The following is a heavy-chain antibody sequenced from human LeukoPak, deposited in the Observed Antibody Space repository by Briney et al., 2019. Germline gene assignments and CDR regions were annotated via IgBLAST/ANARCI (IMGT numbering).Heavy chain of an antibody. CDR3: ARSHYHSSDYFDQDAFDI. D-gene: IGHD3-22*01. V-gene: IGHV3-74*01. CDR1: GFTFSSYW. Sequence: GGSLRLSCAASGFTFSSYWMHWVRQAPGKGLVWVSRINSDGSSTSYADSVKGRFTISRDNAKNTLYLQMNSLRAEDTALYYCARSHYHSSDYFDQDAFDIWGQGTMVTVSS. J-gene: IGHJ3*02. CDR2: INSDGSST.